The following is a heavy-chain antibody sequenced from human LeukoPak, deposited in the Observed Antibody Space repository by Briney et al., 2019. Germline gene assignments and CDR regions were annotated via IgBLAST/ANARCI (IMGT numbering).Heavy chain of an antibody. V-gene: IGHV1-69*04. CDR2: IIPILGIA. Sequence: SVKVSCKASGGTFSSYAISWVRQAPGQGLEWMGRIIPILGIANYAQKFQGRVTITADKSTSTAYMELSSLRSEDTAVYYCARVYYGSGSPRHYYYGMDVWGQGTTVTVSS. D-gene: IGHD3-10*01. CDR1: GGTFSSYA. CDR3: ARVYYGSGSPRHYYYGMDV. J-gene: IGHJ6*02.